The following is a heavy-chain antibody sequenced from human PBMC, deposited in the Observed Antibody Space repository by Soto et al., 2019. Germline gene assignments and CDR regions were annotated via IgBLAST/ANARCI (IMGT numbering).Heavy chain of an antibody. D-gene: IGHD3-3*01. CDR1: GFTFSSYV. V-gene: IGHV3-33*01. Sequence: QVQLVESGGGVVQPGTSLRLSCAPSGFTFSSYVMHWVRQAPGKGLERVAVVHYDGTKKYYADAVRGRCTISRDNSWNILYLQMNSLRPDDTAVYFCARETSYDFWSGPQTMDVWGQGTTVTVSS. CDR2: VHYDGTKK. CDR3: ARETSYDFWSGPQTMDV. J-gene: IGHJ6*02.